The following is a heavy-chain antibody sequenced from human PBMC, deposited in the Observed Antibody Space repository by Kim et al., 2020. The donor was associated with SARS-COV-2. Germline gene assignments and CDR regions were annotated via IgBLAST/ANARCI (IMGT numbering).Heavy chain of an antibody. CDR3: AKTPSGITIFGLVIGLLVYYVDV. J-gene: IGHJ6*03. CDR2: IWYDGSNK. CDR1: GFTFSSYG. Sequence: GGSLRLSCAASGFTFSSYGMHWVRQAPGKGLEWVAVIWYDGSNKYYADSVKGRFTISRDNSKNTLYLQMNSLRAEDTAVYYCAKTPSGITIFGLVIGLLVYYVDVGGKGPRVTVSS. V-gene: IGHV3-33*06. D-gene: IGHD3-3*01.